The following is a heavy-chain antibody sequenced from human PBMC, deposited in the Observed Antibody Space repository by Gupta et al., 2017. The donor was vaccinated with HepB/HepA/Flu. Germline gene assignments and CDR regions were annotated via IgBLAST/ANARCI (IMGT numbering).Heavy chain of an antibody. Sequence: QVQLVQSGAEVMKPGASVKVSCKASGYTFTSSDFHWVRQATGQGLEWMGWMNPNSGNTGYAQKFQGRVTMTRNTSISTAYMELSSLRSEDTAVYYCARGDDSSGYYYVSWGQGTLVTVSS. CDR2: MNPNSGNT. J-gene: IGHJ5*02. V-gene: IGHV1-8*01. D-gene: IGHD3-22*01. CDR3: ARGDDSSGYYYVS. CDR1: GYTFTSSD.